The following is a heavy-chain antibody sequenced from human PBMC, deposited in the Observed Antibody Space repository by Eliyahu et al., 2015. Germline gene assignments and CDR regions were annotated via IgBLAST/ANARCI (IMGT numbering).Heavy chain of an antibody. Sequence: QVQLQESGPGLVKPSQTLSLTCTVSGGSXSXGXYXWSWIRQPPGKGLEWIGYLYYSGSTYYNPSLKSRVTISVDTSKNQFSLKLSSVTAADTAVYYCARTTSTPMTTASGPYFDYWGQGTLVTVSS. D-gene: IGHD4-17*01. CDR1: GGSXSXGXYX. V-gene: IGHV4-31*03. J-gene: IGHJ4*02. CDR2: LYYSGST. CDR3: ARTTSTPMTTASGPYFDY.